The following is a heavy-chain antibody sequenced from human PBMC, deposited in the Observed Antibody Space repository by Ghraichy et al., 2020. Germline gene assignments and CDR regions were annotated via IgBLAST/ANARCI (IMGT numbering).Heavy chain of an antibody. D-gene: IGHD5-12*01. CDR3: ARGQRVACYYFDY. Sequence: SETLSLTCAVYGGSLSGYYWSWIRQPPGKGLEWIGEINHSGSNNYNPSLKSRVTISVDTSKNQFSLKLSSVTAADTAVYYCARGQRVACYYFDYWGQGTLVTVSS. CDR1: GGSLSGYY. V-gene: IGHV4-34*01. J-gene: IGHJ4*02. CDR2: INHSGSN.